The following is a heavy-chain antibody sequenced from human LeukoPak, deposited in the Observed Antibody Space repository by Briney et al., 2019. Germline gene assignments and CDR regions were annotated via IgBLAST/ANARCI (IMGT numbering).Heavy chain of an antibody. CDR2: ISENGGRT. V-gene: IGHV3-64*02. J-gene: IGHJ3*02. D-gene: IGHD3-16*01. CDR3: ARDRVGGWAFDI. CDR1: GFTLSSYW. Sequence: PGGSLRLSCAASGFTLSSYWMHWVRQAPGQGLEYLSAISENGGRTYYADSVKGRFTNSRDNSKNTLYLQMDSLRAEDMAVYYCARDRVGGWAFDIWGQGTMVTVSS.